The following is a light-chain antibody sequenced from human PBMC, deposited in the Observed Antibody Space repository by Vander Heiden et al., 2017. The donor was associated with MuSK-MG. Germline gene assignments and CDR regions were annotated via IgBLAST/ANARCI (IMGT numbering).Light chain of an antibody. Sequence: DIQMTQSPSTLSASVGDRVTITCRASQSISSWLAWYQQKPGNAPKLLIYKTSSVESGVPSRFSGSGSGTDFTLTISSRQPDDFATYYCQQYGSSPLTFGGGTKVEIK. CDR1: QSISSW. J-gene: IGKJ4*01. CDR2: KTS. V-gene: IGKV1-5*03. CDR3: QQYGSSPLT.